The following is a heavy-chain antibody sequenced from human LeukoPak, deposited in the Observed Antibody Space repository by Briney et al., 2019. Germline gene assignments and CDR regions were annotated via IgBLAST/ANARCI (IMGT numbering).Heavy chain of an antibody. CDR2: FDPEDGET. CDR3: ATGGFGESPRTFDY. CDR1: GYTLTELS. J-gene: IGHJ4*02. V-gene: IGHV1-24*01. Sequence: GSSVKVSCKVSGYTLTELSMHWVRQAPGKGLEWMGGFDPEDGETIYAQKFQGRVTMTEDTSTDTAYMELSSLRSEDTAVYYCATGGFGESPRTFDYWGQGTLVTVSS. D-gene: IGHD3-10*01.